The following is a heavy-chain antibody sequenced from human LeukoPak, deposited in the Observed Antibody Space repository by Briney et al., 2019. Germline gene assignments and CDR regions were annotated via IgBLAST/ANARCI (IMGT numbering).Heavy chain of an antibody. CDR2: IYYSGST. V-gene: IGHV4-31*03. Sequence: SETLSLTCTVSGGSIGSGGYYWSWIRQHPGKGLEWIWYIYYSGSTYYNPSLKSRVTISVDTSKNQFSLKLSSVTAADTAVYYCASSGRAAGPYGMDVWGQGTTVTVSS. CDR1: GGSIGSGGYY. J-gene: IGHJ6*02. D-gene: IGHD6-13*01. CDR3: ASSGRAAGPYGMDV.